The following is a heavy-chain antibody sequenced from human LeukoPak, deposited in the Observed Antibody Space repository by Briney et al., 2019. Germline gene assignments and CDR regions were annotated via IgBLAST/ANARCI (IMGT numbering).Heavy chain of an antibody. Sequence: SETLSLTCTVSGGSVSSGSYYWSWIRQPPGKGLEWIGYIYYSGSTNYNPSLKSRVTISVDTPKNQFSLKLSSVTAADTAVYYCARVYSGYDIDYWGQGTLVTVSS. CDR1: GGSVSSGSYY. CDR3: ARVYSGYDIDY. D-gene: IGHD5-12*01. J-gene: IGHJ4*02. V-gene: IGHV4-61*01. CDR2: IYYSGST.